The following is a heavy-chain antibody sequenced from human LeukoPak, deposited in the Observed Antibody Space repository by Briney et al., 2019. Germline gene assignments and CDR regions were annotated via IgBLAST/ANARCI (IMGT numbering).Heavy chain of an antibody. J-gene: IGHJ4*02. CDR3: ARVETWELQRVFDN. CDR1: GFTFTDHW. Sequence: GGSLRLSCAASGFTFTDHWMTWVRQVPGKGLEWVANINRAGIESYYVDSVKGRFTISRDNAEKSLYLQMDSLRVDDTAVYYCARVETWELQRVFDNWGQGTLVTVSS. D-gene: IGHD1-26*01. V-gene: IGHV3-7*01. CDR2: INRAGIES.